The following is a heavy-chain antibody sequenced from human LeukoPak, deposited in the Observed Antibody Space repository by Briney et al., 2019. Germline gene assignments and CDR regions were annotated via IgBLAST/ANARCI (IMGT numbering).Heavy chain of an antibody. CDR3: AREGGGYDYETDY. CDR1: GFTFNSFA. CDR2: IQSDGSDK. Sequence: AGGSLRLSCAASGFTFNSFAMHWVRQAPGKGLEHLAFIQSDGSDKYYADSVKGRFTISRDNSKNTLYLQMNGLRGDDTAVYYCAREGGGYDYETDYWGQGTLVTVSS. D-gene: IGHD5-12*01. J-gene: IGHJ4*02. V-gene: IGHV3-30*02.